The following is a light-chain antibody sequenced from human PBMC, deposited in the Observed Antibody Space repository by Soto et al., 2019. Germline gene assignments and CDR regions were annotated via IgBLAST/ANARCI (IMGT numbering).Light chain of an antibody. Sequence: QSALTQPASVSGSPGQAITISCTGTSSDVGSYNLVSWYQQHPGKAPKLMVYEVSKRPSGVANRFSGSKPGNTASLTSSGLQGEDEADYSCSSYAGSSTMVFGGGTKLTVL. V-gene: IGLV2-23*02. J-gene: IGLJ2*01. CDR3: SSYAGSSTMV. CDR2: EVS. CDR1: SSDVGSYNL.